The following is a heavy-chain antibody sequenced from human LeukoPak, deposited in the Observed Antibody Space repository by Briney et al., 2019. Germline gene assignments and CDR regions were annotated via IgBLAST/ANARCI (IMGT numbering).Heavy chain of an antibody. V-gene: IGHV3-66*01. Sequence: GGSLRLSCAASGFTVSSNYMSWVRQAPGKGLEWVSSMYSGGSTYYTDSVKGRFTISRDNSKNTLYLQMNSLRAEDTAVYYCARDLAGYNSFDYWGQGTLVTVSS. CDR1: GFTVSSNY. CDR2: MYSGGST. J-gene: IGHJ4*02. CDR3: ARDLAGYNSFDY. D-gene: IGHD5-24*01.